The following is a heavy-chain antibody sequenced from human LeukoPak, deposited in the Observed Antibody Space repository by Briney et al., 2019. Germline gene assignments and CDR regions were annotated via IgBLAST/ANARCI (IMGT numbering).Heavy chain of an antibody. Sequence: ASVKVSCKASGYTFSAYYIHWVRQAPGQGLEWMGWISAYNGNTNYAQKLQGRVTMTTDTSTSTAYMELRSLRSDDTAVYYCARESVWGMTTVPNYFDYWGQGTLVTVSS. CDR2: ISAYNGNT. CDR1: GYTFSAYY. CDR3: ARESVWGMTTVPNYFDY. J-gene: IGHJ4*02. D-gene: IGHD4-17*01. V-gene: IGHV1-18*04.